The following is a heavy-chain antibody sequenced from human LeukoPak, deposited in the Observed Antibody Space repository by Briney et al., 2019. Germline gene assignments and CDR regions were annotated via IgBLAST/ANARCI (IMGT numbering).Heavy chain of an antibody. J-gene: IGHJ6*02. V-gene: IGHV3-13*01. CDR1: GFIFSNYG. CDR3: ARDRTTMVRGVTYYYGMDV. CDR2: IGTAGDT. D-gene: IGHD3-10*01. Sequence: GGSLRLSCAASGFIFSNYGMHWVRHATGKGLEWVSAIGTAGDTYYPGSVKGRFTISRENAKNSLYLQMNSLRAGDTAVYYCARDRTTMVRGVTYYYGMDVWGQGTTVTVSS.